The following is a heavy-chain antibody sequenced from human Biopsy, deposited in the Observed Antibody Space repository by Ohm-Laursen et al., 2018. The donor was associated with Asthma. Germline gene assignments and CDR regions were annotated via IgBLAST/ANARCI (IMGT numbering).Heavy chain of an antibody. CDR2: ISVYNGNT. CDR3: ARAVDYSHYYGIDV. Sequence: ASVWVSCKTSGYTFNSAGITWVRQAPGQGLEWMGWISVYNGNTKVAQKLQDRVTMITDTSTSTAYMELRSLRSDDTAGYFCARAVDYSHYYGIDVWGQGTTVPVS. J-gene: IGHJ6*02. D-gene: IGHD3-10*01. V-gene: IGHV1-18*01. CDR1: GYTFNSAG.